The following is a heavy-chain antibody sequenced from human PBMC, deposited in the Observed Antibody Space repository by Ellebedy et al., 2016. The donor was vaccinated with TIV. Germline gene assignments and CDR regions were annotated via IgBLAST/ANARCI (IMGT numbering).Heavy chain of an antibody. CDR1: GDSISSRTYY. D-gene: IGHD1-7*01. Sequence: SETLSLTXTVSGDSISSRTYYWGWIRQPPGKGLEWIGSIYYSGSTYYNPSLKSRVTMSVDTSKNQFSLKLSSVTAADTAMYYCARAGLITATTIFDLWGRGTLVTVSS. J-gene: IGHJ2*01. CDR2: IYYSGST. CDR3: ARAGLITATTIFDL. V-gene: IGHV4-39*07.